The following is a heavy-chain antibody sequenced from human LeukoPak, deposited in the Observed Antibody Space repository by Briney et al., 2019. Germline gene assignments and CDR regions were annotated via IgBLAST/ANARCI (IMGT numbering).Heavy chain of an antibody. Sequence: PSETLSLTCTVSGGSISSGGYYWSRIRQHPGKGLEWIGYIYYSGSTYYNPSLKSRVTISVDTSKNQFSLKLSSVTAADTAVYYCATDYYDSSGYYYTEYFQHWGQGTLVTVSS. D-gene: IGHD3-22*01. CDR1: GGSISSGGYY. V-gene: IGHV4-31*03. CDR2: IYYSGST. J-gene: IGHJ1*01. CDR3: ATDYYDSSGYYYTEYFQH.